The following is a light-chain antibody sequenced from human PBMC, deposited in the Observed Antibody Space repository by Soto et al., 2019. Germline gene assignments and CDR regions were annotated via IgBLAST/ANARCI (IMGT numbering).Light chain of an antibody. CDR3: SSFSSSSTGVL. CDR2: EVS. J-gene: IGLJ2*01. V-gene: IGLV2-14*01. CDR1: NSDVGAYDY. Sequence: QSVLTQPASVSGSPGQSITISCTGTNSDVGAYDYVSWYQHHPGKAPKLMIYEVSNRPSGVSDRFSGSKSGNTASLTISGLQAEDEAGYYCSSFSSSSTGVLFGGGTKLTVL.